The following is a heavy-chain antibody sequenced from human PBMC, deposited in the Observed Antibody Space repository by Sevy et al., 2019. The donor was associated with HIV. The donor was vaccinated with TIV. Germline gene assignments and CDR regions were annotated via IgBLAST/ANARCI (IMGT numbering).Heavy chain of an antibody. Sequence: ASVKVSCKASGYTFTDYFMHWVRQAPGQGLEWMGWINPNSGDTKYAQKFQGRVTVTRDTSIRTAYMELRSLRFDDTAVYCCASPGGYRYGSLLDNWGQGTLVTVSS. CDR3: ASPGGYRYGSLLDN. CDR1: GYTFTDYF. J-gene: IGHJ4*02. CDR2: INPNSGDT. V-gene: IGHV1-2*02. D-gene: IGHD5-18*01.